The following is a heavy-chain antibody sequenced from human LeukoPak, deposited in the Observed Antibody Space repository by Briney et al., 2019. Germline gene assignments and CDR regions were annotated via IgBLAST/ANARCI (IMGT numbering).Heavy chain of an antibody. CDR2: INPNSGGT. Sequence: ASVKVSCKASGYTLTGYYMHWVRQAPGQGLEWMGWINPNSGGTNYAQKFQGRVTMTRDTSISTAYMELSRLRSDDTAVYYCVRLYYYDSSGSRGFDYWGQGTLVTVSS. J-gene: IGHJ4*02. D-gene: IGHD3-22*01. V-gene: IGHV1-2*02. CDR3: VRLYYYDSSGSRGFDY. CDR1: GYTLTGYY.